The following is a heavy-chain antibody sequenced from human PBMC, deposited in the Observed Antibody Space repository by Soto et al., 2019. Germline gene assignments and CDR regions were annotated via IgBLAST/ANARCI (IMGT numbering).Heavy chain of an antibody. V-gene: IGHV3-9*01. J-gene: IGHJ3*02. CDR2: ISWNSGTI. Sequence: DVQLVESGGGLVQPGRSLRLSCAASGFTFDDYAMHWVRQVPGKGLECVSGISWNSGTIDYADSVKGRFTISRDNAKNSLYLQMSSLRAEDTALYYCAKGVYSNPHYGFDIWGQGTMVTVSS. D-gene: IGHD4-4*01. CDR3: AKGVYSNPHYGFDI. CDR1: GFTFDDYA.